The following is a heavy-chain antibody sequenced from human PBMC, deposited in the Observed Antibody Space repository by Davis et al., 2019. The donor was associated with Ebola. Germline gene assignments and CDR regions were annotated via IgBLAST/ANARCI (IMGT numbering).Heavy chain of an antibody. CDR1: AFTFSNAW. J-gene: IGHJ4*02. CDR3: TTDGYWGSDH. Sequence: GESLKISCAGSAFTFSNAWFSWVRQAPGKGLEWVGRIKNKADGGTTDYAAPVKGRFTISRDDSKNALYLQMNSLKTEDTAVYYCTTDGYWGSDHWGQGTLVTVSS. D-gene: IGHD7-27*01. V-gene: IGHV3-15*01. CDR2: IKNKADGGTT.